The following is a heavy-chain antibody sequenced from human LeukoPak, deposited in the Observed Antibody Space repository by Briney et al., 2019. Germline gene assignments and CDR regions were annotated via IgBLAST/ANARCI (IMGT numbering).Heavy chain of an antibody. V-gene: IGHV3-33*01. J-gene: IGHJ4*02. CDR3: ARVFGATSTLDS. CDR1: GYSFSNHG. D-gene: IGHD1-26*01. CDR2: IQFDGSRQ. Sequence: GTSLRLSCVASGYSFSNHGMEWVRQAPGEGLEWVALIQFDGSRQWYADSVKGRFIISKDNSKDTLYLQMDSLRVEDTAVYYCARVFGATSTLDSWGQGTLVTVSS.